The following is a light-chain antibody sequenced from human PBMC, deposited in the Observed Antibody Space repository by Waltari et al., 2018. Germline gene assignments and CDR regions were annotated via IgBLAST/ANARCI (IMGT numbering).Light chain of an antibody. J-gene: IGKJ1*01. V-gene: IGKV2-28*01. CDR3: MQSLQTLWT. CDR2: LGS. CDR1: QILLHRNGNNY. Sequence: DIVVTQSPLSLPVTPGEPAPISCRSTQILLHRNGNNYLDWYLQKPGQSPQLLIYLGSNRASGVPDRFSGSGSGTDCTLRISRVEAEDVGVYYCMQSLQTLWTFGQGTKVEIK.